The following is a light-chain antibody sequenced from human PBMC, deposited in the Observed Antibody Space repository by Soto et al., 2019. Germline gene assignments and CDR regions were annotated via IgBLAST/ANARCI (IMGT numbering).Light chain of an antibody. J-gene: IGLJ2*01. CDR3: SSYTTSSTLVV. CDR2: DVD. V-gene: IGLV2-14*01. Sequence: QSVLTQPASVSGSPGQSITISCTGTSSDVGGYNYVSWYQQNPGKAPKLMIYDVDIRPSGVSNLFSGSKSGNTAFLTISGLQAEDEADYHCSSYTTSSTLVVYGGGTKLTVL. CDR1: SSDVGGYNY.